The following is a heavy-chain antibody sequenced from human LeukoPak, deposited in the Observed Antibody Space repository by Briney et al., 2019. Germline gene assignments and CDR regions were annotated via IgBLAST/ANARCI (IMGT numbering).Heavy chain of an antibody. CDR1: GGSISSSSYY. CDR3: ARPYIAAAFAY. Sequence: SETLSLTCTVSGGSISSSSYYWGWIRQPPGKGLEWIGSIYYSGSTYYNPSLKSRVTISVDTSKNQFSLKLSSVTAADTAVYYCARPYIAAAFAYWGQGTLVTVSS. D-gene: IGHD6-13*01. V-gene: IGHV4-39*07. J-gene: IGHJ4*02. CDR2: IYYSGST.